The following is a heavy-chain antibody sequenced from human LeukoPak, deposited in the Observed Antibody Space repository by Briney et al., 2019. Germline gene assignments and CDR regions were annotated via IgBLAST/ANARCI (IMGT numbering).Heavy chain of an antibody. CDR2: IWYDGSNK. CDR1: GFTFGSYG. J-gene: IGHJ5*02. V-gene: IGHV3-33*06. CDR3: AKDPGVVVAATGWFDP. Sequence: GGSLRLSCAASGFTFGSYGMHWVRQAQGKGLEWVAVIWYDGSNKYYADSVKGRFTISRDNSKNTLYLQMNSLRAEDTAVYYCAKDPGVVVAATGWFDPWGQGTLVTVSS. D-gene: IGHD2-15*01.